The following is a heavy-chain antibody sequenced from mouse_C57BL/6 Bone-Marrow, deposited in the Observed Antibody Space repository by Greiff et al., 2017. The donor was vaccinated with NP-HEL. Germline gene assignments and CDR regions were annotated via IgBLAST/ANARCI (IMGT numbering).Heavy chain of an antibody. CDR3: ARDAGVARYFDV. CDR1: GFTFSDFY. V-gene: IGHV7-1*01. J-gene: IGHJ1*03. D-gene: IGHD1-1*02. CDR2: SRNKANDYTT. Sequence: EVKVVDSGGGLVQSGRSLRLSCATSGFTFSDFYMEWVRQAPGKGLEWIAASRNKANDYTTEYSASVKGRFIVSRDTSQSILYLQMNALRAEDTAIYYCARDAGVARYFDVWGTGTTVTVSS.